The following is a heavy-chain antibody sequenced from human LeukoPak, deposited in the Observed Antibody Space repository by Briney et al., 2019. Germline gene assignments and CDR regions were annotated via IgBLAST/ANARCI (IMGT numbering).Heavy chain of an antibody. J-gene: IGHJ1*01. CDR3: ARDLYYDMVDAVEPCFQH. V-gene: IGHV1-18*01. CDR2: ISAYNGNT. Sequence: ASVKVSCKASGYTFTSYGISWVRQAPGQGLEWMGWISAYNGNTNYAQKLQGRVTTTTDTSTSTAYMELRSLRSDDTAVYYCARDLYYDMVDAVEPCFQHWGQGTLVTVSS. D-gene: IGHD3-22*01. CDR1: GYTFTSYG.